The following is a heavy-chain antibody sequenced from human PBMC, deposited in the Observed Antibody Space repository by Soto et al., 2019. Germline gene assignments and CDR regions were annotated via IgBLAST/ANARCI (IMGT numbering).Heavy chain of an antibody. V-gene: IGHV4-59*01. CDR1: CGSISSYY. Sequence: SETLSLTCTVSCGSISSYYWSWIRQPPGKGLEWIGYIYYSGSTNYNPSLKSRVTISVDTSKNQFSLKLSSVTAADTAVYYCARGSATGIYCSSTSCYAVDYWGQGTLVTVSS. CDR2: IYYSGST. CDR3: ARGSATGIYCSSTSCYAVDY. J-gene: IGHJ4*02. D-gene: IGHD2-2*01.